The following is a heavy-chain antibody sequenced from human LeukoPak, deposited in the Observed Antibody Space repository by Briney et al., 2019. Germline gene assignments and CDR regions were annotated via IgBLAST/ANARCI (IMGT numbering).Heavy chain of an antibody. Sequence: SVKVSCKASGYTFTNYGISWVRQAPGQGLEWMGGIIPIFGTANYAQKFQGRVTITADKSTSTAYMELSSLRSEDTAVYYCASSLDDFWSGYEYWGQGTLVTVSS. D-gene: IGHD3-3*01. CDR2: IIPIFGTA. CDR3: ASSLDDFWSGYEY. J-gene: IGHJ4*02. CDR1: GYTFTNYG. V-gene: IGHV1-69*06.